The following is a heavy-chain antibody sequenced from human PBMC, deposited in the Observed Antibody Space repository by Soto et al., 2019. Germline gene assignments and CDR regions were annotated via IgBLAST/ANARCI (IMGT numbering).Heavy chain of an antibody. D-gene: IGHD6-6*01. CDR3: AIDKCCSSPRGLFAL. Sequence: ASVKVSCKASGYTFTSYAMHWVRQAPGQRLERMGWINAGNGNTKYSQKFQGRVTITRDTSASTAYMELSSLRSEDTAVYYRAIDKCCSSPRGLFALCGRGSLVTGSS. CDR2: INAGNGNT. CDR1: GYTFTSYA. J-gene: IGHJ4*02. V-gene: IGHV1-3*01.